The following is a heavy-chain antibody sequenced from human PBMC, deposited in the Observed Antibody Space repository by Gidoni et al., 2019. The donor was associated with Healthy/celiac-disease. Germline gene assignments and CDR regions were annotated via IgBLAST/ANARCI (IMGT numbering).Heavy chain of an antibody. V-gene: IGHV3-48*02. Sequence: EVQLVESGGGLVQPGGSLRLSCAASGFTFSRYSMNWVRKAPGKGLEWVSYISSSSSTIYYAAAVKARFTISRDNAKISLYLQMNSLRDEDTAVYYCARDQRIQLWKVLVLKAGFDYWGQGTLVTVSS. CDR1: GFTFSRYS. J-gene: IGHJ4*02. D-gene: IGHD5-18*01. CDR2: ISSSSSTI. CDR3: ARDQRIQLWKVLVLKAGFDY.